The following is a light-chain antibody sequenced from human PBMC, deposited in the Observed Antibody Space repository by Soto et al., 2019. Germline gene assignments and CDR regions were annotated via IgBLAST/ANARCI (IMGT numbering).Light chain of an antibody. V-gene: IGLV2-11*01. CDR2: DVS. J-gene: IGLJ2*01. CDR3: CSYAGSSYVV. Sequence: QSALTQPRSVSGSPGQSVTISCTGTSSDVGGYNYVSWYQQHPGKAPKLMIYDVSKRPSGVPDRFSGSKSGNTASLTISGLQAEDEADYYCCSYAGSSYVVFGAGTKLTVL. CDR1: SSDVGGYNY.